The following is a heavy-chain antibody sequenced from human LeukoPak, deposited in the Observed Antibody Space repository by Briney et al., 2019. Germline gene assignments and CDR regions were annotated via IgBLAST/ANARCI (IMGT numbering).Heavy chain of an antibody. CDR3: ARDGPRAAAGYNWFDP. CDR2: IYYSGST. CDR1: GGSISSSSYY. V-gene: IGHV4-39*07. Sequence: PSETLSLTCTVSGGSISSSSYYWGWIRQPPGKGLEWIGSIYYSGSTNYNPSLKSRVTISVDTSKNQFSLKLSSVTAADTAVYYCARDGPRAAAGYNWFDPWGQGTLVTVSS. D-gene: IGHD6-13*01. J-gene: IGHJ5*02.